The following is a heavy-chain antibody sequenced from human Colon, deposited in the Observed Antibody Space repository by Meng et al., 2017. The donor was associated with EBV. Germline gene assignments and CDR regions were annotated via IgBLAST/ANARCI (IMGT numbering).Heavy chain of an antibody. CDR1: GGPISRTGTC. Sequence: QLQVREWGLGLVKPSETLSLTCTVSGGPISRTGTCGGWIRQPPGKGLEWIGSQCHADDTYYNPSLMGRVTISVDTSKNQVSLKLTSVTAADTSIYYCARHTFSGNPGGIDSWGQGILVTVSS. CDR3: ARHTFSGNPGGIDS. D-gene: IGHD4-23*01. CDR2: QCHADDT. J-gene: IGHJ4*02. V-gene: IGHV4-39*01.